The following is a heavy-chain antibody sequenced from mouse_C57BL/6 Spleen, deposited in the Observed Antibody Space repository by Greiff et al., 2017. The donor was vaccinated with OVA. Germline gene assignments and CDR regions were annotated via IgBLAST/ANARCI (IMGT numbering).Heavy chain of an antibody. Sequence: QVQLQQSGPELVKPGASVKISCKASGYAFSSSWMNWVKQRPGKGLEWIGRLYPGDGDTNYNGKFKGKATLTADKSSSTAYMQLSSLTSEDYAVYFCAKAEYGNLFAYWGQGTLVTVSA. V-gene: IGHV1-82*01. CDR2: LYPGDGDT. D-gene: IGHD2-10*02. CDR3: AKAEYGNLFAY. J-gene: IGHJ3*01. CDR1: GYAFSSSW.